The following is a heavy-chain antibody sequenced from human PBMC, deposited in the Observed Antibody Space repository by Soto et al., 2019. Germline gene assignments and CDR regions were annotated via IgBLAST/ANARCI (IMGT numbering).Heavy chain of an antibody. CDR3: ARGGYYDSWNGHDAFDI. CDR1: GFTFSSYW. V-gene: IGHV3-7*03. Sequence: PGGSLRLSCAASGFTFSSYWMSWVRQAPGKGLEWVANINQDGSNKYYVDSVKGRFTISRDNAKNSLYLQMNSLRAEDTAVYYCARGGYYDSWNGHDAFDIWGQGTTVTVSS. D-gene: IGHD3-3*01. J-gene: IGHJ3*02. CDR2: INQDGSNK.